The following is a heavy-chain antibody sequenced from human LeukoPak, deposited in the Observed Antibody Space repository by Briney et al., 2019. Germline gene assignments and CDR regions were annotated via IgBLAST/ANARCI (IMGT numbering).Heavy chain of an antibody. J-gene: IGHJ5*02. CDR2: INHSGST. CDR3: ARGWRDLPASGPNWFDP. V-gene: IGHV4-34*01. D-gene: IGHD2-2*01. CDR1: GGSFSSYY. Sequence: PSETLSLTCAVYGGSFSSYYWSWIRQPPGKGLEWIGEINHSGSTNYNPSLKSRVTISVDTSKNQFSLKLSSVTAADTAVYYCARGWRDLPASGPNWFDPWGQGTLVTVSS.